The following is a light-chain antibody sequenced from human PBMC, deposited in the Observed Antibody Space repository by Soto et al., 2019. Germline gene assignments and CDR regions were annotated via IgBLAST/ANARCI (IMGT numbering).Light chain of an antibody. CDR2: DAS. V-gene: IGKV1-27*01. CDR1: QGLNNY. J-gene: IGKJ1*01. Sequence: DIQMTQSPSSLSASVGDRVTITCRASQGLNNYLAWYQQKPGKLPDLLIYDASSLQSGVPSRFSGSGSGTYFTLTISRLPPEDVATYYCQSHNSAASTFGQGTKVEIK. CDR3: QSHNSAAST.